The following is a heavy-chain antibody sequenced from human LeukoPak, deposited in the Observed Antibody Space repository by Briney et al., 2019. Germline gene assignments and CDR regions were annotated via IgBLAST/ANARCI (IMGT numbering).Heavy chain of an antibody. V-gene: IGHV3-7*01. CDR1: GFTFSSYW. Sequence: QTGGSLRLSCAASGFTFSSYWMSWVRQAPGKGLEWVANIKQDGSEKYYVDSVKGRFTISRDNAKNSLYLQMNSLRAEDTAVYYCARAPSIVGARYFDYWGQGTLVTVSS. D-gene: IGHD1-26*01. CDR2: IKQDGSEK. CDR3: ARAPSIVGARYFDY. J-gene: IGHJ4*02.